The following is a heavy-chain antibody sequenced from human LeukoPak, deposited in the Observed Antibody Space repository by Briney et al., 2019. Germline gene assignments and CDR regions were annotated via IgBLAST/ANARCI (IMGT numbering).Heavy chain of an antibody. D-gene: IGHD4-17*01. J-gene: IGHJ4*02. CDR1: GFTFSSYS. V-gene: IGHV3-48*01. CDR2: ISSSSSTI. Sequence: GGSLRLSCAASGFTFSSYSMNWVRQAPGKGLEWVSYISSSSSTIYYADSVKGRFTISRDNAKNSLYLQMNSLRAEDTAVYYCARDYYYGDCDYWGQGTLVTVSS. CDR3: ARDYYYGDCDY.